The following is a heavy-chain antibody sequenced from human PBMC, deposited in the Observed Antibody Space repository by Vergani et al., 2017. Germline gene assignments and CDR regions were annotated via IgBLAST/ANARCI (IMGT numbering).Heavy chain of an antibody. CDR2: ISWNSGSI. V-gene: IGHV3-9*01. CDR1: GFTFDDYA. Sequence: EVQLVESGGGLVQPGRSLRLSCAASGFTFDDYAMHWVRQAPGKGLEWVSGISWNSGSIGYADSVKGRFTISRDNAKNSLYLQMNSLRAEDTAVYYCAKDQSNYYGSGINFDYWGQGTLVTVSS. D-gene: IGHD3-10*01. J-gene: IGHJ4*02. CDR3: AKDQSNYYGSGINFDY.